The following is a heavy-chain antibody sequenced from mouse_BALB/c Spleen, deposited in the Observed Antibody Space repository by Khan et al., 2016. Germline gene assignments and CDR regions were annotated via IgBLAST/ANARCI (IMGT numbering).Heavy chain of an antibody. CDR2: IRSKSNNYAT. CDR1: GFTFNTYA. V-gene: IGHV10-1*02. D-gene: IGHD3-3*01. J-gene: IGHJ2*01. Sequence: EVQLVESGGGLVQPKGSLKLSCAASGFTFNTYAMNWVRQAPGKGLEWVARIRSKSNNYATYYADSVKDRFTISRDDSQSMLYLQMNNLKTEDTAMYYCVRDGTGNFDYCGQGTTLTVSS. CDR3: VRDGTGNFDY.